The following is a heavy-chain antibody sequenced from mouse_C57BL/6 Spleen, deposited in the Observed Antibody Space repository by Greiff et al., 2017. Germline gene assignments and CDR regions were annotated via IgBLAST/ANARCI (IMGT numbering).Heavy chain of an antibody. CDR2: IYPGDGDT. CDR3: ARSPAQATGFAY. CDR1: GYAFSSSW. D-gene: IGHD3-2*02. V-gene: IGHV1-82*01. J-gene: IGHJ3*01. Sequence: QVQLQQSGPELVKPGASVKISCKASGYAFSSSWMNWVKQRPGKGLEWIGRIYPGDGDTNYNGKFKGKATLTADKSSSTAYMQLSSLTSEDSAFYFCARSPAQATGFAYWGQGTLVTVSA.